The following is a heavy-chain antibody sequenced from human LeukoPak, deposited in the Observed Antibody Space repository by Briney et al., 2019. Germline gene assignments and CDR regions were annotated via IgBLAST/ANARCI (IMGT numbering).Heavy chain of an antibody. Sequence: SQTLSLTCTVSGGSISSGSYYWSWIRQPAGKGLEWIGRIYTSGSTNYNPSLKSRVTISVDTSKNQFSLKLSSVTAADTAVYYCARLVAAAGKVPYHFDYWGQGTLVTVSS. CDR3: ARLVAAAGKVPYHFDY. J-gene: IGHJ4*02. V-gene: IGHV4-61*02. D-gene: IGHD6-13*01. CDR2: IYTSGST. CDR1: GGSISSGSYY.